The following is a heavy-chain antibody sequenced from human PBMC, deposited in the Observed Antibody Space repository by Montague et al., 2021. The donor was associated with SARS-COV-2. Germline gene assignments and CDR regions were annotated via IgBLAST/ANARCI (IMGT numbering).Heavy chain of an antibody. V-gene: IGHV4-39*01. D-gene: IGHD6-13*01. CDR1: GGSISRSTSS. J-gene: IGHJ6*02. CDR3: ARLPLVSSWSRAAGYYYYGMDV. Sequence: SETLSLTCTVSGGSISRSTSSWAWIRQPPGKGLEWIGSISYTGSTHYXPSLKSRVTISVDTSRNQFSLRLSSVTAADTSAYYCARLPLVSSWSRAAGYYYYGMDVWGQGTTVTVSS. CDR2: ISYTGST.